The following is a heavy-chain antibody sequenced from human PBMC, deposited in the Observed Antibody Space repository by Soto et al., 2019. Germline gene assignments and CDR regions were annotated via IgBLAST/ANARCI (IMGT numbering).Heavy chain of an antibody. Sequence: QVQLVESGGGVAQPGRSLRLSCAVSGFTFSDYGMHWVRQAPGKGLEWVAVVSYDGSYKYYADSVKGRFTVSRDLSGNTLFLQMNSLRLEETAVYFCAKEMYPRTVLDSSSPWGDYWGQGTQVAVSS. CDR3: AKEMYPRTVLDSSSPWGDY. CDR1: GFTFSDYG. D-gene: IGHD6-6*01. J-gene: IGHJ4*02. V-gene: IGHV3-30*18. CDR2: VSYDGSYK.